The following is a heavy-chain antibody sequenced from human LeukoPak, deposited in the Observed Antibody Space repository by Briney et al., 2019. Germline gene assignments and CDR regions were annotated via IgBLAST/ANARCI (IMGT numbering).Heavy chain of an antibody. V-gene: IGHV1-69*13. D-gene: IGHD3-9*01. CDR3: AHGVLRYFDVRYFDY. J-gene: IGHJ4*02. CDR1: GGTFSSYA. Sequence: SVKVSCTASGGTFSSYAISWVRQAPGQGLEWMGGVIPIFGTANYAQKFQGRVTITADESTSTAYMELSSLRSEDTAVYYCAHGVLRYFDVRYFDYWGRGTLVTVSS. CDR2: VIPIFGTA.